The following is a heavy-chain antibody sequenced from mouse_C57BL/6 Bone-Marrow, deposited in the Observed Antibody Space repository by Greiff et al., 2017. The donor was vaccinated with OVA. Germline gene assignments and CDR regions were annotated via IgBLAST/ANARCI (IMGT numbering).Heavy chain of an antibody. CDR1: GYTFTEYT. D-gene: IGHD2-4*01. V-gene: IGHV1-62-2*01. CDR2: FYPGSGSI. Sequence: VMLVESGAELVKPGASVKLSCKASGYTFTEYTIHWVKQRSGQGLEWIGWFYPGSGSIKYNEKFKDKATLTADKSSSTVYMELSRLTSEDSAVYFCARRPYYDYRYYYAMDYWGQGTSVTVSS. J-gene: IGHJ4*01. CDR3: ARRPYYDYRYYYAMDY.